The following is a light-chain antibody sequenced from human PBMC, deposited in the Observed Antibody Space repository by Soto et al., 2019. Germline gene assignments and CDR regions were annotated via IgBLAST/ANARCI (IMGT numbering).Light chain of an antibody. CDR1: SSNIGSNT. V-gene: IGLV1-44*01. CDR2: DNN. J-gene: IGLJ2*01. Sequence: QSVLTQPPLASGAPGQRVTISCSGGSSNIGSNTVSWYQQLPGTAPKLLIYDNNQRPSGVPARFSGSKSGTSASLAISGLQSEDEADYYCAAWDDSLNGHVVFGGGTKLTVL. CDR3: AAWDDSLNGHVV.